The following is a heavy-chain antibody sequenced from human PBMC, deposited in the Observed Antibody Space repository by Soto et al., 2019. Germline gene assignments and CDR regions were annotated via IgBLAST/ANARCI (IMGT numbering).Heavy chain of an antibody. CDR3: AIRIYAGNRHFDY. CDR2: IDPGDSET. J-gene: IGHJ4*02. D-gene: IGHD6-13*01. CDR1: GYIFTNYW. Sequence: XESLKISCKASGYIFTNYWINWVRQVPGKGLEWVGRIDPGDSETTYSPSLQGRVTISTDNSIGTAFLQWSSLKASETAVYYCAIRIYAGNRHFDYWGQGNLVTVSS. V-gene: IGHV5-10-1*01.